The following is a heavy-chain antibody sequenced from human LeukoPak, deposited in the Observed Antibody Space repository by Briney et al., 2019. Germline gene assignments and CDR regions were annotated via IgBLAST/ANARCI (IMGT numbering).Heavy chain of an antibody. CDR1: GGSFSGYY. J-gene: IGHJ4*02. CDR3: ARHQRFLEWLLYSTTPPLYFDY. D-gene: IGHD3-3*01. Sequence: PSETLSLTCAVYGGSFSGYYWSWLRQPPGKGLEWVGEINHSGSTNYNPSLKSRVTISVDTSKNQFSLKLSSVTAADTAVYYCARHQRFLEWLLYSTTPPLYFDYWGQGTLVTVSS. CDR2: INHSGST. V-gene: IGHV4-34*01.